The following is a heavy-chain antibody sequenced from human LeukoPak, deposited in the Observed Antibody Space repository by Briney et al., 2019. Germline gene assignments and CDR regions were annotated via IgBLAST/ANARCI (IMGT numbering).Heavy chain of an antibody. CDR3: ARAFGGNSGYFDY. D-gene: IGHD4-23*01. CDR2: IYYSGST. J-gene: IGHJ4*02. V-gene: IGHV4-39*07. CDR1: GGSISSSSYY. Sequence: SETLSLTCTVSGGSISSSSYYWGWIRQPPGKGLEWIGSIYYSGSTYYNPSLKSRVTISVDRSKNQFSLKLSSVTAADTAVYYCARAFGGNSGYFDYWGQGTLVTVSS.